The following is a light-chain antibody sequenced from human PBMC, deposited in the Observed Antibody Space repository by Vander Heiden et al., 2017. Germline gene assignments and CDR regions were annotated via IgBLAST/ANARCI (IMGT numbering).Light chain of an antibody. Sequence: DIQMTQSPSSLSASVGDRVTITCRASQDISNYLAWFQQKPGKAPKSLIYAASNLQSGVPSKFSGSGSGTDFTLTISSLQPEDSATYYCQQYNNYPLTFGGGTKVEIK. CDR3: QQYNNYPLT. CDR1: QDISNY. J-gene: IGKJ4*01. CDR2: AAS. V-gene: IGKV1-16*02.